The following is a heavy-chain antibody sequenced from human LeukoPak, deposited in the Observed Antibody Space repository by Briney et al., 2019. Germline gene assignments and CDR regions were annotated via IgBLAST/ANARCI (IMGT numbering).Heavy chain of an antibody. Sequence: ASVKVSCKASGYTFTSYYMHWVRQAPGQGLEWMGIINPSGGNTSYAQKFQGRVTMTRDMSTSTVYMELSSLRSEDTAVYYCASGIAARAWFDPWGQGTLVTVSS. D-gene: IGHD6-6*01. CDR2: INPSGGNT. CDR1: GYTFTSYY. CDR3: ASGIAARAWFDP. V-gene: IGHV1-46*01. J-gene: IGHJ5*02.